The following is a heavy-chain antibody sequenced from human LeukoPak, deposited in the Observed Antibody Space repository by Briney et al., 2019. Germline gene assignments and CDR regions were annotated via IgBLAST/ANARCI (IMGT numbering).Heavy chain of an antibody. Sequence: GGSLRLSCAASGFTVSSNYTSWVRQAPGKGLEWVSVIYSGGSTYYADSVKGRFTISRDNSKNTLYLQMNSLRAEDTAVYYCARVSYYYDSSGYYSGLYYFDYWGQGTLVTVSS. V-gene: IGHV3-53*01. J-gene: IGHJ4*02. CDR2: IYSGGST. CDR3: ARVSYYYDSSGYYSGLYYFDY. CDR1: GFTVSSNY. D-gene: IGHD3-22*01.